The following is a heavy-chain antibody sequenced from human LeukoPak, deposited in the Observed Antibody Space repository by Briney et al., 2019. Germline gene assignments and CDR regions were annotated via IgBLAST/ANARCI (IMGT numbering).Heavy chain of an antibody. J-gene: IGHJ5*02. V-gene: IGHV4-59*08. D-gene: IGHD3/OR15-3a*01. CDR2: IYYSGST. CDR1: GGSISSYY. Sequence: SETLSLTCTVSGGSISSYYWSWIRQPPGKGLEWIGYIYYSGSTNYNPSPKSRVTISVDTSKNQFSLNLSSVTAADTAVYYCARQEIGLRSFDPWGQGTLVTVSS. CDR3: ARQEIGLRSFDP.